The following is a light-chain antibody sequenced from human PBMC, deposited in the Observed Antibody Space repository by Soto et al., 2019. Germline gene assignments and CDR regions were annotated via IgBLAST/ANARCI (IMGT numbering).Light chain of an antibody. CDR2: EVS. V-gene: IGLV2-14*01. Sequence: QSVLTQPASVSGSPGQSITISCTGTSSDVGGYNYVSWHQQHPGKAPKLMIYEVSNRPSGVSNRFSGSKSGNTASLTISGLQAEDEADYYCSSYTTRSTLVVFGGGTKLTVL. J-gene: IGLJ2*01. CDR1: SSDVGGYNY. CDR3: SSYTTRSTLVV.